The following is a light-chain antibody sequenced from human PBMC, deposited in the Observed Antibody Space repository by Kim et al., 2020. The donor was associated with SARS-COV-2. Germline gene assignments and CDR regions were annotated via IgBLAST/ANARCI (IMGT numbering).Light chain of an antibody. Sequence: VSPGERPTLSCRASQSVSSNLAWYQQKPGQAPRLLIYGAYTRATGIPARFSGSGSGTEFTLTISSLQSEDFAVYYCQQYNNWPYTFGQGTKLEIK. J-gene: IGKJ2*01. CDR1: QSVSSN. V-gene: IGKV3-15*01. CDR3: QQYNNWPYT. CDR2: GAY.